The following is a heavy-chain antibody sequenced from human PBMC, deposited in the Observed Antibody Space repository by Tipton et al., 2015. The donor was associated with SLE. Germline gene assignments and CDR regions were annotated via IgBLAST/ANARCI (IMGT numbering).Heavy chain of an antibody. CDR1: GGSISSYY. D-gene: IGHD3-3*01. CDR2: IYTSGST. V-gene: IGHV4-4*08. Sequence: TLSLTCTVSGGSISSYYWSWIRQPPGKGLEWIGYIYTSGSTNYNPSLKSRVTISVDTSKNQFSLKLSSVTAADTAVYYCARVDGGRVDYWGQGTLVTVSS. J-gene: IGHJ4*02. CDR3: ARVDGGRVDY.